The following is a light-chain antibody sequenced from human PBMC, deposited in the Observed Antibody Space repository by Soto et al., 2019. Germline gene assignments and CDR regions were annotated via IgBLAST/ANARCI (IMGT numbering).Light chain of an antibody. CDR2: AAS. CDR1: QTVSRS. V-gene: IGKV3-11*01. CDR3: QHRSDWPS. Sequence: EVVLTQSPATLSVSPGGRATLSCRASQTVSRSLAWYQQKPGQAPRLIMHAASTRATGIRARFSGSGSGTEFTLTISSLEPEDFAVYYCQHRSDWPSFGQGTRLEI. J-gene: IGKJ5*01.